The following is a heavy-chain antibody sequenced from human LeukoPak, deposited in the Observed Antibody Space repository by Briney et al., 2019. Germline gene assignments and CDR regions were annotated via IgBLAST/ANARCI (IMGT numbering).Heavy chain of an antibody. V-gene: IGHV4-59*01. CDR2: IYYSGST. CDR1: GGSISRYY. D-gene: IGHD3-22*01. CDR3: ARDRSSGYAYFDY. J-gene: IGHJ4*02. Sequence: PLETLSLTCTFSGGSISRYYWSWIRQPPGKGLEWIGYIYYSGSTNYNPSLKSRVTISVDTSKNQFSLKLSSVTAAETAVYYCARDRSSGYAYFDYWGQGTLVTVSS.